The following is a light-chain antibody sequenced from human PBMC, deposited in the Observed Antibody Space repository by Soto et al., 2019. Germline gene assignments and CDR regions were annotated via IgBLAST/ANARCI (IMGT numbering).Light chain of an antibody. J-gene: IGKJ1*01. CDR3: QYYGRTPSWT. CDR2: GAS. V-gene: IGKV3-20*01. Sequence: EVGLTQSPGTLSLPPGERATLSCRASQSVSSSYLAWYQQKPGQAPRLLIYGASSGATGIPDRFSGSGSGTDFTLTISRLEPDDFAVYYCQYYGRTPSWTFGQGTKVDIK. CDR1: QSVSSSY.